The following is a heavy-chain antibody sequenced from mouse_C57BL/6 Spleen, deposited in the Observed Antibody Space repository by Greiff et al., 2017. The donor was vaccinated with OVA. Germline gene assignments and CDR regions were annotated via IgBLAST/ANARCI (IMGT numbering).Heavy chain of an antibody. J-gene: IGHJ3*01. V-gene: IGHV6-6*01. CDR2: IRNKANNPAT. CDR1: GFTFSDAW. D-gene: IGHD1-1*02. Sequence: EVKVEESGGGLVQPGGSMKLSCAASGFTFSDAWMDWVRQSPEKGLEWVADIRNKANNPATYYAESVKGRFTISRDDSKSSVYLQMNSLRAEDTGIYYCTAGLWADWGQGTLVTVSA. CDR3: TAGLWAD.